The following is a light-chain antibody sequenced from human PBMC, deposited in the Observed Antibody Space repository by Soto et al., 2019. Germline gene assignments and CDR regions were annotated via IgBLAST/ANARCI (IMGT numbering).Light chain of an antibody. CDR1: SSDIGGYNY. V-gene: IGLV2-14*01. Sequence: QSALTQPASVSGSPGQSITISCTGTSSDIGGYNYVSWYQQYPGKAPKLMIFGVSDRPSGVSNRFSGSKSGNTASLTISGIQAEHEFVYYRSSYKTSSTPFYVFGTGTKVKVL. J-gene: IGLJ1*01. CDR3: SSYKTSSTPFYV. CDR2: GVS.